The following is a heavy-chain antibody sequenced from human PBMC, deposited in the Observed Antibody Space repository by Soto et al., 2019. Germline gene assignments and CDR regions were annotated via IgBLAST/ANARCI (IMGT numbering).Heavy chain of an antibody. CDR3: AKSSTRYYDILTGYRRDY. D-gene: IGHD3-9*01. V-gene: IGHV3-23*01. J-gene: IGHJ4*02. CDR2: ISGSGGST. CDR1: GFTFSSYA. Sequence: PGGSLRLSCAASGFTFSSYAMSWVRQAPGKGLEWVSAISGSGGSTYYADPVKGRFTISRDNSKNTLYLQMNSLRAEDTAVYYCAKSSTRYYDILTGYRRDYWGQGTLVTVSS.